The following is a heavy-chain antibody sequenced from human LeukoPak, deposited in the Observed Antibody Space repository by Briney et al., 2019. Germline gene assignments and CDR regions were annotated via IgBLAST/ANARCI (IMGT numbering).Heavy chain of an antibody. CDR1: GLTVSSKD. Sequence: GGSLRLSCAASGLTVSSKDMSWARQAPGKRLEWVSIIYSGGSTNYADSVKGRFTISRDNSKNTLYLQMNSLRAEDTAVYHCATLARFAFDIWGQGTMVTVSS. CDR3: ATLARFAFDI. J-gene: IGHJ3*02. CDR2: IYSGGST. D-gene: IGHD5-12*01. V-gene: IGHV3-53*01.